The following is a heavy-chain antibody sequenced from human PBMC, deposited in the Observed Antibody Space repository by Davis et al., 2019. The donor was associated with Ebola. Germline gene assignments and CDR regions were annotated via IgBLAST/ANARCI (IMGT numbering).Heavy chain of an antibody. CDR3: AKDAPGGVAATLQYYFDY. Sequence: GESLKISCAASGFTFSSYWMSWVRQAPGKGLEWVANIKQDGSEKYYVDSVKGRFTISRDNSKNTLYLQMNSLRAEDTAVYYCAKDAPGGVAATLQYYFDYWGQGTLVTVSS. D-gene: IGHD2-15*01. CDR1: GFTFSSYW. V-gene: IGHV3-7*03. CDR2: IKQDGSEK. J-gene: IGHJ4*02.